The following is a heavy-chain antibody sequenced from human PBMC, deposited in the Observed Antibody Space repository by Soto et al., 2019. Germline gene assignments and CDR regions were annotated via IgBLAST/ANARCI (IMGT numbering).Heavy chain of an antibody. CDR3: ARGGSYLALRNYLDY. CDR2: VTPSNGDT. V-gene: IGHV1-8*02. J-gene: IGHJ4*02. Sequence: QVQLVQSGAEVKKPGASVKVSCKASGYTFTRYDINWARQAAGQGPERMGSVTPSNGDTAFAQKYQGRVTMTRNTSISTVYMELRSLRSDATAVSYCARGGSYLALRNYLDYWCQGTLVTVSS. CDR1: GYTFTRYD. D-gene: IGHD3-10*01.